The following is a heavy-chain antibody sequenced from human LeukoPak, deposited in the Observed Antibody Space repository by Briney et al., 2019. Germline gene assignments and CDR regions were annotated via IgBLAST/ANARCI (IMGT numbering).Heavy chain of an antibody. J-gene: IGHJ4*02. CDR1: GITFSNYD. CDR3: AKGGRVVGATNY. D-gene: IGHD1-26*01. V-gene: IGHV3-30*02. Sequence: QTGGSLRLSCAASGITFSNYDMHWVRQAPGKGLEWVAFIYYDGSNKKYADSVKGRFTISRDNSKNTLYLQMTSLRAEDTAVYYCAKGGRVVGATNYWGQGTLVTVSS. CDR2: IYYDGSNK.